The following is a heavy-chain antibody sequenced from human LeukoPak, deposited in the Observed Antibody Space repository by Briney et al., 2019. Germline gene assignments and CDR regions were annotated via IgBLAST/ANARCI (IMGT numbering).Heavy chain of an antibody. J-gene: IGHJ4*02. CDR2: INPNSGGT. D-gene: IGHD5-18*01. CDR3: ARGRYSYGYVDY. V-gene: IGHV1-2*02. Sequence: ASVKVSCKASEYTFTGYYMHWVRQAPGQGLEWMGWINPNSGGTNYAQKFQGRVTMTRDTSISTAYMELSRLRSDDTAVYYCARGRYSYGYVDYWGQGTLVTVSS. CDR1: EYTFTGYY.